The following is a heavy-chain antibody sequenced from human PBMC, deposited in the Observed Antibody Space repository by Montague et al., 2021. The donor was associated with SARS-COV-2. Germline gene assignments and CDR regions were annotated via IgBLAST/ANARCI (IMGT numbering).Heavy chain of an antibody. CDR2: TYYRSKWQN. CDR1: GDSVSRNTAF. D-gene: IGHD4-17*01. J-gene: IGHJ6*02. CDR3: SRGTLRFGMDV. V-gene: IGHV6-1*01. Sequence: CAISGDSVSRNTAFWNWVRHSPSRRLEFLGRTYYRSKWQNDYAVSVRSRITINPDTSKNQFSLHLNSVTPEDTAVYYCSRGTLRFGMDVWGQGTTVTVSS.